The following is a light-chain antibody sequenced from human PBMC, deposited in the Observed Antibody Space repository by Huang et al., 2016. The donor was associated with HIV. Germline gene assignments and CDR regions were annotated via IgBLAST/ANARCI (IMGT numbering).Light chain of an antibody. CDR1: QGISSY. Sequence: ILLTQSPSSLSASVGDRVTITCRASQGISSYLAWYQHKPGKAPKLLIYAASTLQSGVPSRFSGSGSGTDFTLTISSLQPEDFATYYCQQIHAYPLTFGGGTKVETK. CDR2: AAS. V-gene: IGKV1-9*01. CDR3: QQIHAYPLT. J-gene: IGKJ4*01.